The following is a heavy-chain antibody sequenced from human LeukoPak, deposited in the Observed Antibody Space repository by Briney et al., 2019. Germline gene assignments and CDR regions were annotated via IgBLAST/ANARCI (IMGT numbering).Heavy chain of an antibody. CDR2: INPNSGGT. D-gene: IGHD2-2*02. Sequence: ASVKVSCKASGYTFTGYYMHWVRRAPGQGLEWMGWINPNSGGTNYAQKFQGRVTMTRDTSISTAYMELSRLRSDDTAVYYCARGRYCSSTSCHINWFDPWGQGTLVTISS. J-gene: IGHJ5*02. CDR1: GYTFTGYY. CDR3: ARGRYCSSTSCHINWFDP. V-gene: IGHV1-2*02.